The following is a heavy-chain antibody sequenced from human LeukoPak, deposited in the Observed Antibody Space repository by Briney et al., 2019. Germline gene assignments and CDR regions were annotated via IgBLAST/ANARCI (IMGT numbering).Heavy chain of an antibody. D-gene: IGHD3-22*01. CDR2: IIPIFGTA. Sequence: ASVKVSCKASGGTFSSYSICWVRQAPAHGLEWMGGIIPIFGTANYAQKFQGRVTTTADESTSTAYMELSSLRSEDTAVYYCARMSSGSDTAYYYGMDVWGQGTTVTVSS. V-gene: IGHV1-69*13. J-gene: IGHJ6*02. CDR1: GGTFSSYS. CDR3: ARMSSGSDTAYYYGMDV.